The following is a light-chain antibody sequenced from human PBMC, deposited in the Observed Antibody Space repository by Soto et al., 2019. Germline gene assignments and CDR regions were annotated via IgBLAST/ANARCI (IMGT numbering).Light chain of an antibody. V-gene: IGLV2-14*01. CDR2: DVS. J-gene: IGLJ1*01. CDR3: SSYTSSSLYV. Sequence: QSVLTQPASVSGSPGQSITISCTGTSSDVGGYNYVSWYQQHPGKAPKLMIYDVSNRPSGVSNRFSGSKSGNTASLTISGLQAEDEAVYYCSSYTSSSLYVFGTGTKLTVL. CDR1: SSDVGGYNY.